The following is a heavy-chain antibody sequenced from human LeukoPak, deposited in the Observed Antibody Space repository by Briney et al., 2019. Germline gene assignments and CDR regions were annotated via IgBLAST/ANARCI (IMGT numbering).Heavy chain of an antibody. CDR3: ARFAAGATGDY. D-gene: IGHD1-26*01. Sequence: KPSETLSLTCAVYGGSFSGYYWSWIRQPPGKGLEWIGEINHSGSTNYNPSLKSRVTISVDTSKNQLSLKLSSVTAADTAVYYCARFAAGATGDYWGQGTLVTVSS. CDR2: INHSGST. V-gene: IGHV4-34*01. CDR1: GGSFSGYY. J-gene: IGHJ4*02.